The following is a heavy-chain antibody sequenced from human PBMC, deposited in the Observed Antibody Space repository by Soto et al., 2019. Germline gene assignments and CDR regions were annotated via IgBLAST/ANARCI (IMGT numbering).Heavy chain of an antibody. Sequence: GGSLRLSCGTSGFTFISFDMDWGRQAPGKGLEWVSSIHRASTYIYYADSVRGRFTISRDNAKSSLYLQMNSLTVEDTAVYYCARRAVTTYHFFDYWGQGALVTVSS. J-gene: IGHJ4*02. D-gene: IGHD4-17*01. CDR3: ARRAVTTYHFFDY. CDR2: IHRASTYI. CDR1: GFTFISFD. V-gene: IGHV3-21*06.